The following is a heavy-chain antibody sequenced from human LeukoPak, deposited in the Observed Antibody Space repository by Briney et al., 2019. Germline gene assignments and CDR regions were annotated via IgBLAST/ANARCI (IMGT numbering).Heavy chain of an antibody. CDR3: ARSSYSSSSSV. CDR1: GFTFSGFW. CDR2: INSDGSEG. Sequence: PGGSLRLSCAVSGFTFSGFWMSWSSQAPGKGLEWVASINSDGSEGYYADVVKGRFTISRDNAKNSLYLQINSLRAEDTAVYYCARSSYSSSSSVWGQGTMVTVSS. D-gene: IGHD6-6*01. V-gene: IGHV3-7*03. J-gene: IGHJ3*01.